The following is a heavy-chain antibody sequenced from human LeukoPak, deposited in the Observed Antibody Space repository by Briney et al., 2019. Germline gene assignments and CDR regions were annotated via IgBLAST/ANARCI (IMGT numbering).Heavy chain of an antibody. CDR3: VRGYNQYNFDY. Sequence: GGSLRLSCAGSGFIFNNYAMHWVRQPPGKGLEWVSGISWNSGSIDYADSVKGRFTISRDNAKNSLYLQMNSLRAEDTAVYYCVRGYNQYNFDYWGQGTLVTVSS. D-gene: IGHD5-24*01. CDR2: ISWNSGSI. CDR1: GFIFNNYA. V-gene: IGHV3-9*01. J-gene: IGHJ4*02.